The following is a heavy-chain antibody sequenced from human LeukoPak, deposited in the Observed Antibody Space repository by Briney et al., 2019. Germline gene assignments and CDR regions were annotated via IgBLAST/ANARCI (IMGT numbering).Heavy chain of an antibody. J-gene: IGHJ1*01. CDR2: ISSSSSYI. D-gene: IGHD3-3*01. V-gene: IGHV3-21*01. Sequence: GGSLRLSCAASGFTFSSYSMNWVRQAPGKGLEWVSSISSSSSYIYYADSVKGRFTISRDKAKNSLYLQMNSLRAEDTAVYYCARDGLTIFGVVTPYFQHWGQGTLVTVSS. CDR1: GFTFSSYS. CDR3: ARDGLTIFGVVTPYFQH.